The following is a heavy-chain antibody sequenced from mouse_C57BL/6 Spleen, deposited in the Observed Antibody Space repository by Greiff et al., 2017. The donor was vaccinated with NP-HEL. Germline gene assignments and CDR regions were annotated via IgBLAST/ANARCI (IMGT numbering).Heavy chain of an antibody. D-gene: IGHD1-1*01. V-gene: IGHV1-78*01. CDR3: AREGYYGSSSYYFDY. CDR2: IYPRDGST. J-gene: IGHJ2*01. CDR1: GYTFTDHT. Sequence: VKLQESDAELVKPGASVKISCKVSGYTFTDHTIHWMKQRPEQGLEWIGYIYPRDGSTKYNEKFKGKATLTADKSSSTAYMQLNSLTSEDSAVYFCAREGYYGSSSYYFDYWGQGTTLTVSS.